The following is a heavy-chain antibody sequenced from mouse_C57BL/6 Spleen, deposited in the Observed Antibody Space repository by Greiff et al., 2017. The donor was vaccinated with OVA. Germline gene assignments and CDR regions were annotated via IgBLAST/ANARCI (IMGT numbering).Heavy chain of an antibody. CDR1: GYSFTDYN. D-gene: IGHD2-3*01. V-gene: IGHV1-39*01. J-gene: IGHJ4*01. Sequence: EVQLQQSGPELVKPGASVKLSCKASGYSFTDYNMNWVKQSTGKSLEWIGDINPNYGTTSYNQKFKGKATLTVDQSSSTAYMQLNRLTSEDAAVYYCARGGWLLRALDYWGQGTSVTVSS. CDR3: ARGGWLLRALDY. CDR2: INPNYGTT.